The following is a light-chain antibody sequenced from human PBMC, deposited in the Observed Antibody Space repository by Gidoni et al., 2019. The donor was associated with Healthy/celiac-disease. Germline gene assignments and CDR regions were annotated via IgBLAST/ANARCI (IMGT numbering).Light chain of an antibody. CDR3: QQSYSTPRT. J-gene: IGKJ1*01. CDR2: AAS. V-gene: IGKV1-39*01. CDR1: QIISSY. Sequence: IQLTQSPSSLSASVGDRVTITCRASQIISSYLNWYQQKPGKAPKILIYAASSLQSGVPSRFSGSGSGTEFTLTISSLQHEDFATYYCQQSYSTPRTFGQGTKVEIK.